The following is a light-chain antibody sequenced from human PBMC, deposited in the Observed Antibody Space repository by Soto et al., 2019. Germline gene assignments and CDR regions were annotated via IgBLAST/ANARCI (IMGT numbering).Light chain of an antibody. J-gene: IGKJ5*01. Sequence: EIVMTQSPATLSLSPEERVTLSCRASQSVTSSLVWYQQKPGQAPRLLIYGASTRATGIPARFSGSGSGTEFTPTISSLQSEDFAVYYCQQYNNWPPITFGQGTRLEIK. CDR2: GAS. CDR1: QSVTSS. CDR3: QQYNNWPPIT. V-gene: IGKV3D-15*01.